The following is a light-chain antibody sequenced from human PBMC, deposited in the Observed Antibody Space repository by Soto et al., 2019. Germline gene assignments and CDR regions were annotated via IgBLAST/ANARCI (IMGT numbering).Light chain of an antibody. CDR2: WAS. J-gene: IGKJ1*01. CDR1: QILLHSSDNRNY. CDR3: QQYYSTPWT. Sequence: EIVMSQFTETLAVSVGERATIKCRSSQILLHSSDNRNYLTWYHQQPGQPPKLLIYWASTRQSGVPARFSGSGSGTDFTLPIISLQAEDVAVYYCQQYYSTPWTFGQGTKVDIK. V-gene: IGKV4-1*01.